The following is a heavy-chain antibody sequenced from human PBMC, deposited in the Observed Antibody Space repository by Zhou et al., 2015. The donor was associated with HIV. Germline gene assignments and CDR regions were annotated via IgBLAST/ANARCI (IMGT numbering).Heavy chain of an antibody. D-gene: IGHD3-22*01. CDR3: ARGRNPNSMIVVVPGGDDAFDI. CDR2: IIPIFGTA. J-gene: IGHJ3*02. CDR1: GGTFSSYA. Sequence: QVQLVQSGAEVKKPGSSVKVSCKASGGTFSSYAISWVRQAPGQGLEWMGGIIPIFGTANYAQKFQGRVTITADESTSTAYMELSSLRSEDTAVYYCARGRNPNSMIVVVPGGDDAFDIWGQGTMVTVSS. V-gene: IGHV1-69*01.